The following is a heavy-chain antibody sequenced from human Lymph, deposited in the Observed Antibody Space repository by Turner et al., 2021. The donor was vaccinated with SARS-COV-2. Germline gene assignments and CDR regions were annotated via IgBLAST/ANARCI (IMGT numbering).Heavy chain of an antibody. CDR2: INHSGSP. D-gene: IGHD7-27*01. J-gene: IGHJ2*01. V-gene: IGHV4-34*01. CDR3: ARVWVRWWYFDL. Sequence: QVQLQQWGAGLLKPSETLSLTCAVYGGSFSGYYWSWIRQLPGKGLEWIGEINHSGSPNYNPSLKSRVTISVDTSKKQFSLKLSSVTAADTAVYYCARVWVRWWYFDLWGRGTLVTVSS. CDR1: GGSFSGYY.